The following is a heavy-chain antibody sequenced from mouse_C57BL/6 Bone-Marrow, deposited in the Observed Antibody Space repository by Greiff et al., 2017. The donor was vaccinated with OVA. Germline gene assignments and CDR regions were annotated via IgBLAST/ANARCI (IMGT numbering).Heavy chain of an antibody. Sequence: QVQLQQPGAELVMPGASVKLSCKASGYTFTSYWMHWVKQRPGQGLEWIGEIDPSDSYTNYNQKFKGKSTLTVDKSSSTAYMQLSSLTSEYSAVYYCASRGEGFAYWGQGTLVTVSA. CDR2: IDPSDSYT. CDR3: ASRGEGFAY. J-gene: IGHJ3*01. CDR1: GYTFTSYW. V-gene: IGHV1-69*01.